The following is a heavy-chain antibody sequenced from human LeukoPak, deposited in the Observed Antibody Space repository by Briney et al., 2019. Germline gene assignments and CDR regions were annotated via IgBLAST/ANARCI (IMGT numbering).Heavy chain of an antibody. J-gene: IGHJ6*03. Sequence: GGSLRLSCAASGFTFSSYAMHWVRQAPGKGLEWVAVISYDGSNKYYADSAKGRFTISRDNSKNTLYLQMNSLRAEDTAVYYCARALQYSNYAIFYYYYYMDVWGKGTTVTVSS. CDR1: GFTFSSYA. CDR2: ISYDGSNK. D-gene: IGHD4-11*01. CDR3: ARALQYSNYAIFYYYYYMDV. V-gene: IGHV3-30-3*01.